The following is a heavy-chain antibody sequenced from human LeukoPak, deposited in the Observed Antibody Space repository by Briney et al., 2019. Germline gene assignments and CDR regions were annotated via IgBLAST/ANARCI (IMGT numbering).Heavy chain of an antibody. CDR2: IKTDGSTT. J-gene: IGHJ6*02. V-gene: IGHV3-74*01. CDR3: ARDGKRVTTQFYYYGIDL. Sequence: QPGGSLRLSCAASGFTFDDYAMHWVRQAPGKGLVWVSRIKTDGSTTSYADSVKDRFTISRDNAKKSVYLQMNSLRAEDAALYHCARDGKRVTTQFYYYGIDLWGQGTTVTVSS. CDR1: GFTFDDYA. D-gene: IGHD3-3*01.